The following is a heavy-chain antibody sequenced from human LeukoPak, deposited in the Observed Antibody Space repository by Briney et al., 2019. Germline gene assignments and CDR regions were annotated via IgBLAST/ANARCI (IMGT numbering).Heavy chain of an antibody. V-gene: IGHV3-48*03. CDR1: GFTFSSYE. J-gene: IGHJ6*03. D-gene: IGHD2-21*02. Sequence: PGGSLRLSCAASGFTFSSYEMNWVRQAPGKGLEWVSYISSSGSTIYYADSVKGRFTISRDNAKNSLYLQMNSLRAEDTAVYYCAREYCGGDCYSYYYYMDVWGKGTTVTISS. CDR3: AREYCGGDCYSYYYYMDV. CDR2: ISSSGSTI.